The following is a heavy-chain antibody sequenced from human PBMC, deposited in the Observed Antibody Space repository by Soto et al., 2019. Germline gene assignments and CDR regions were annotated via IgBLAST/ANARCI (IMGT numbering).Heavy chain of an antibody. V-gene: IGHV1-18*04. CDR2: ISAYNGNT. J-gene: IGHJ5*02. CDR1: GYTFTSYG. Sequence: ASVKVSCKASGYTFTSYGISWVRQAPGQGLEWMGWISAYNGNTNYAQKLQGRVTMTTDTSTSTAYMELRSLRSDDTAVYYCASVYSSRSGNWFDPWREGTLVTVSS. CDR3: ASVYSSRSGNWFDP. D-gene: IGHD6-13*01.